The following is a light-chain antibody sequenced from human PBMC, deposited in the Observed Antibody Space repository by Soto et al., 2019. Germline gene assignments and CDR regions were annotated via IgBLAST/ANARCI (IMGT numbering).Light chain of an antibody. V-gene: IGKV1-5*01. CDR2: DAS. J-gene: IGKJ1*01. CDR1: EDISTW. CDR3: QQYNSYSWT. Sequence: DIQMTQSPSSVSASVGDRFTIACRSSEDISTWLAWYQRKPGKAPKLLIYDASSLESGVPSRFSGSGSGTEFTLTISSLQPDDFATYYCQQYNSYSWTFGQGTKVDIK.